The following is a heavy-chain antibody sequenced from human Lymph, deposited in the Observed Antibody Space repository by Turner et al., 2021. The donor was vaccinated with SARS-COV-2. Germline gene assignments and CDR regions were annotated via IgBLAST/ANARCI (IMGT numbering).Heavy chain of an antibody. CDR1: GFTFSSYW. D-gene: IGHD2-15*01. J-gene: IGHJ3*02. CDR3: ARDGGYCSSGSCYSYDAFDI. Sequence: EVQLVESGGGLVQPGGSLRLSCAASGFTFSSYWMHWVRQAPGKGLVWVSRINSDGSSTSYADSVKGRFTISRDNAKNTLYLQMNSLRAEDTAVYYCARDGGYCSSGSCYSYDAFDIWGQGTMVTISS. CDR2: INSDGSST. V-gene: IGHV3-74*01.